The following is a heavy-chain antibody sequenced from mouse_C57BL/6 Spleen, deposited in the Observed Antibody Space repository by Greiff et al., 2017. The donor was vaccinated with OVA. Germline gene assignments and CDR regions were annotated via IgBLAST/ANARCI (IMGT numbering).Heavy chain of an antibody. J-gene: IGHJ2*01. V-gene: IGHV1-76*01. D-gene: IGHD1-1*01. CDR2: IYPGSGNT. CDR3: ARGKYYGSSYGDY. Sequence: VQLQESGAELVRPGASVKLSCKASGYTFTDYYINWVKQRPGQGLEWIARIYPGSGNTYYNEKFKGKATLTVEESSSTAYMQLSRLTSEDSACDFWARGKYYGSSYGDYWGQGTTLTVSS. CDR1: GYTFTDYY.